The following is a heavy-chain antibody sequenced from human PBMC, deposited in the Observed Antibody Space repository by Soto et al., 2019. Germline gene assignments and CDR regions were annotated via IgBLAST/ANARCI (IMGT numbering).Heavy chain of an antibody. V-gene: IGHV3-23*01. CDR2: ISGSGAST. Sequence: VGSLRLSCAASGFTFSSYVMSWVRQAPGKGLDWVSAISGSGASTYYADSVKGRFTISRDNSKNTLYLQMNSLRAEDTAVYYCAKAPPKRPGGAFDIWGQGTMVT. J-gene: IGHJ3*02. CDR1: GFTFSSYV. D-gene: IGHD3-10*01. CDR3: AKAPPKRPGGAFDI.